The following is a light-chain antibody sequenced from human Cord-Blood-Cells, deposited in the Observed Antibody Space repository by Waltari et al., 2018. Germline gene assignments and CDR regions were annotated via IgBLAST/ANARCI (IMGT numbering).Light chain of an antibody. Sequence: DFVMTQSPFSLPVTPEGRASIPSRPSQSLLHSNGYNYLDWYLQKPGQSPQLLIYLGSNRASGVPDRFSGSGSGTDFTLKISRVEAEDVGVYYCMQALQTPPTFGQGTKLEIK. V-gene: IGKV2-28*01. J-gene: IGKJ2*01. CDR2: LGS. CDR3: MQALQTPPT. CDR1: QSLLHSNGYNY.